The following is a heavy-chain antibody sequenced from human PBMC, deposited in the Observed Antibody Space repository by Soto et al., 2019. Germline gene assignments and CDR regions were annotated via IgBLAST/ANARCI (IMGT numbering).Heavy chain of an antibody. J-gene: IGHJ6*02. Sequence: SETLSPTCAVSGGAVMSNNWLCLVRHAPGKGLEWIGEIHHRESTNLNPSLKSRVTISVDRSKNEFSLKVKSVTAADTAVYYCGCRVEDISYDYYGMDVWGQGTTVTVSS. CDR2: IHHREST. CDR1: GGAVMSNNW. D-gene: IGHD2-15*01. V-gene: IGHV4-4*02. CDR3: GCRVEDISYDYYGMDV.